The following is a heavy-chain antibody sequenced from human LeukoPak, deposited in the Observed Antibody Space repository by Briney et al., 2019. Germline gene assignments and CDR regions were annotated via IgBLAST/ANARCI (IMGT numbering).Heavy chain of an antibody. CDR3: AKDYSSWCSSSCFAFDI. D-gene: IGHD6-13*01. V-gene: IGHV1-18*01. J-gene: IGHJ3*02. CDR2: ISAYNGNT. CDR1: GYTFTSYG. Sequence: ASVKVSCKASGYTFTSYGISWVRQAPGQGLEWMGWISAYNGNTNYAQKLQGRVTMTTDTSTSTAYMQLSSLRSEDTAVYYCAKDYSSWCSSSCFAFDIWGQGTMVTVSS.